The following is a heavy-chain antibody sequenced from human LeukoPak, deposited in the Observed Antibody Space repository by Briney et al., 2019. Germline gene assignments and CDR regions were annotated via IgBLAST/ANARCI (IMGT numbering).Heavy chain of an antibody. V-gene: IGHV1-69*13. J-gene: IGHJ4*02. CDR1: GGTFSSYA. CDR3: ASGYYYDSSGYSDY. CDR2: IIPIFGTA. D-gene: IGHD3-22*01. Sequence: ASVKVSCKGSGGTFSSYAISWVRQAPGQGLEWMGGIIPIFGTANYAQKFQGRVTITADESTSTAYMELRSLRSDDTAVYYCASGYYYDSSGYSDYWGQGTLVTVSS.